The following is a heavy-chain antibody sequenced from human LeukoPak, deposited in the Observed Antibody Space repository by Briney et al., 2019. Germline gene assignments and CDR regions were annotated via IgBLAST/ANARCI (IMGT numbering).Heavy chain of an antibody. Sequence: PGGSLRLSCAASGFTFNNYVMSWVRQAPGKGLEWVSTVSGSGGSTNYADSVKGRFTISRDNSKNTLYLQMNSLRAEDTALYHCADHYYGSGTNVFDIWGQGTMVTVSS. CDR3: ADHYYGSGTNVFDI. V-gene: IGHV3-23*01. CDR2: VSGSGGST. J-gene: IGHJ3*02. D-gene: IGHD3-10*01. CDR1: GFTFNNYV.